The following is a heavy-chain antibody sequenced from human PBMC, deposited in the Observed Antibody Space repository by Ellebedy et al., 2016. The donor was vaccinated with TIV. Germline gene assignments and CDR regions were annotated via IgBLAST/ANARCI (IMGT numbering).Heavy chain of an antibody. V-gene: IGHV4-34*01. D-gene: IGHD2-21*02. CDR1: GGSFSTYY. CDR3: ARRYCSGRGDCSGGRITYFDY. J-gene: IGHJ4*02. CDR2: INHSGST. Sequence: MPSETLSLTCAVYGGSFSTYYWNWIRQPPGKGLEWIGEINHSGSTKYNPSLKSRVTISVNTSKNQFSLKLSSVTAADTAVYYCARRYCSGRGDCSGGRITYFDYWGQGTLVTVSS.